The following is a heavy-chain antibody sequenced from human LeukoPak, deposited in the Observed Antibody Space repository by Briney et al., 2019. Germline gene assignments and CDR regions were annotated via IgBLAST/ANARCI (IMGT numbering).Heavy chain of an antibody. CDR1: GFTFSSYG. D-gene: IGHD5-24*01. J-gene: IGHJ4*02. Sequence: GGTLRLSCAASGFTFSSYGMHWVPQAPGQGREWVVVIWFDGRNKSYADSVKGRFTIYRDNSKNTLYLQMNSLRAEDTAVYYCAREDGYNSFDYWGQGTLVTVSS. V-gene: IGHV3-33*01. CDR2: IWFDGRNK. CDR3: AREDGYNSFDY.